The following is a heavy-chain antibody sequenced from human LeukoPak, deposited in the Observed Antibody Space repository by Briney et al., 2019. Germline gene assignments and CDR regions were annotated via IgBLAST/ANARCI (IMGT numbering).Heavy chain of an antibody. J-gene: IGHJ3*02. D-gene: IGHD2-21*02. Sequence: VASVKVSCKASGYTFTSYGINWVRQAPGQGLDWMGWISAYNGDTNYAQKLQGRVTMTTDTSTSTAYMELNRLRSDDTAVYYCAREDCGGDCLDAFDIWGQGTMVTVSS. CDR2: ISAYNGDT. CDR1: GYTFTSYG. CDR3: AREDCGGDCLDAFDI. V-gene: IGHV1-18*01.